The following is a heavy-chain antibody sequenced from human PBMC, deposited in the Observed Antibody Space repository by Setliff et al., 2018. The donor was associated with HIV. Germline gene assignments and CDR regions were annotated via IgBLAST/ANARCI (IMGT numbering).Heavy chain of an antibody. D-gene: IGHD3-10*01. CDR2: INPSGGST. J-gene: IGHJ6*02. V-gene: IGHV1-46*01. CDR3: ARDLRLHLDDIYGSGTVYGMDV. CDR1: GYTFTSYY. Sequence: ASVKVSCKASGYTFTSYYMHWVRQAPGQGLEWMGIINPSGGSTSYAQKFQGRVTMTRDTSTSTVYMELSSLRSEDTAVYYCARDLRLHLDDIYGSGTVYGMDVWGQWTTVTV.